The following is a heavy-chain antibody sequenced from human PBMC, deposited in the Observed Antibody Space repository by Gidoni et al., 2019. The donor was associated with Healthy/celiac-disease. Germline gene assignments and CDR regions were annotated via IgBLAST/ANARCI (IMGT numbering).Heavy chain of an antibody. CDR2: IIPIFGTA. CDR1: GGTFSSYA. CDR3: AGGYCSSTSCYIIGTPYYYYGMDV. D-gene: IGHD2-2*02. V-gene: IGHV1-69*01. Sequence: QVQLVQSGAEVKKPGSAVKVSCKASGGTFSSYAISWVRQAPGQGLEWMGGIIPIFGTAHYAQKFQGRVTITADESTSTAYMELSSLRSEDTAVYYCAGGYCSSTSCYIIGTPYYYYGMDVWGQGTTVTVSS. J-gene: IGHJ6*02.